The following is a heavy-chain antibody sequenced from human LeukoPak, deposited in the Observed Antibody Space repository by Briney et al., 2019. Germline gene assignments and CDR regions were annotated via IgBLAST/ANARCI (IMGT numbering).Heavy chain of an antibody. CDR3: ARRGYYYDSSGYRRAFDI. Sequence: SETLSLTCAVYGGSFSGYYWSWIRQPPGKGLEWIGEINHSGSTNYNPPLKSRVTISVDTSKNQFSLKLSSVTAADTAVYYCARRGYYYDSSGYRRAFDIWGQGTVVTVSS. CDR2: INHSGST. D-gene: IGHD3-22*01. J-gene: IGHJ3*02. CDR1: GGSFSGYY. V-gene: IGHV4-34*01.